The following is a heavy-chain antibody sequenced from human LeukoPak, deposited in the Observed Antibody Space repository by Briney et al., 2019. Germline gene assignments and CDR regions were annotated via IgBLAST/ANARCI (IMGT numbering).Heavy chain of an antibody. CDR3: ARTVPGYFFDS. Sequence: RPGGSLRLSCAASGFTFSSYWMHWVRQAPGTGLVWVSRINTDGSSTSYADSVKGRFTISRDSAKNTLYLQMNSLRAEDTAVYYCARTVPGYFFDSWGQGTLVTVSS. V-gene: IGHV3-74*01. CDR2: INTDGSST. D-gene: IGHD3-10*01. J-gene: IGHJ4*02. CDR1: GFTFSSYW.